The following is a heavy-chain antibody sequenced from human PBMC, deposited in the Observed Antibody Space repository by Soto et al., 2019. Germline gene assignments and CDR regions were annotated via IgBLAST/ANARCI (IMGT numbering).Heavy chain of an antibody. D-gene: IGHD3-16*01. CDR2: ISSSGSTI. CDR3: ATLGVGAFDI. J-gene: IGHJ3*02. CDR1: GFTFSSYE. Sequence: GGSLRLSCAASGFTFSSYEMNWVRQAPGKGLEWVSYISSSGSTIYYADSVKGRFTISRDNAKNSLYLQMNSLRAEDSAVYYCATLGVGAFDIWGQGTMVTVSS. V-gene: IGHV3-48*03.